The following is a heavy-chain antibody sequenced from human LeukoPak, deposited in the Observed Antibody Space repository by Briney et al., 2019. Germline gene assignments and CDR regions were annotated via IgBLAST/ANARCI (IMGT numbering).Heavy chain of an antibody. J-gene: IGHJ6*03. V-gene: IGHV3-49*03. Sequence: PGRSLRLSCTASGFTFGDYAMGWFRQAPGKGLEWVGFIRSKAYGGTTEYAASVKGRFTISRDDSKSIAYLQMNSLKTEDTAVYYCTRDPVSSGWYGYYYYYIDYWGKGTTVTVSS. D-gene: IGHD6-19*01. CDR1: GFTFGDYA. CDR3: TRDPVSSGWYGYYYYYIDY. CDR2: IRSKAYGGTT.